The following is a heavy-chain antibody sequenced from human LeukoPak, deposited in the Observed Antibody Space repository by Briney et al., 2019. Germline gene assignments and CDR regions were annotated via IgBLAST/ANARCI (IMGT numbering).Heavy chain of an antibody. CDR3: ANENYYGSGSYPDY. CDR2: IKQDGSEK. J-gene: IGHJ4*02. V-gene: IGHV3-7*01. Sequence: GGSLRLSCAASGFTFSSYWMSWVRQAPGKGLEWVANIKQDGSEKYYVDPVKGRFTISRDNAKNSLYLQMNSLRAEDTAVYYCANENYYGSGSYPDYWGQGTLVTVSS. CDR1: GFTFSSYW. D-gene: IGHD3-10*01.